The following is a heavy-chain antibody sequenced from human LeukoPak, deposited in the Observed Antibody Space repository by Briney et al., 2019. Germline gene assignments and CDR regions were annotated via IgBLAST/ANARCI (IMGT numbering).Heavy chain of an antibody. CDR1: GFTFSSYS. V-gene: IGHV3-48*01. Sequence: PGGSLRLSCAASGFTFSSYSMNWVRQAPGKGLEWVSYISSSSSTIYYADSVKGRFTISRDNAKNSLYLQMNSLRAEDMAVYYCAKDLPSYYDSSGSFDYWGQGTLVTVSS. J-gene: IGHJ4*02. CDR3: AKDLPSYYDSSGSFDY. D-gene: IGHD3-22*01. CDR2: ISSSSSTI.